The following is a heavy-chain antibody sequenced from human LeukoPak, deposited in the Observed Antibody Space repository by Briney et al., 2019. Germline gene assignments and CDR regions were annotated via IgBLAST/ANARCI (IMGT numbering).Heavy chain of an antibody. D-gene: IGHD2-15*01. CDR1: GYTFTPYY. CDR3: ASRRYCSGGSCPFDY. J-gene: IGHJ4*02. Sequence: ASVTVSCKASGYTFTPYYMHWVRQAPGQGLEWMGWINPNSGDTNYAQKFQGRVTMTRDTSISTAYMELSRLRSDDTAVYYCASRRYCSGGSCPFDYWGQGTLVTVSS. CDR2: INPNSGDT. V-gene: IGHV1-2*02.